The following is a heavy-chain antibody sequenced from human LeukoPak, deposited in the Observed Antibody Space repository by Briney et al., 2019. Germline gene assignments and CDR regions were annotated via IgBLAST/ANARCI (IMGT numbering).Heavy chain of an antibody. J-gene: IGHJ5*02. V-gene: IGHV6-1*01. Sequence: SQTLSLTCAISGDSVSSNSAAWNWIRQSPSRGLECLGRTYYRSKWYNDYAVSVKSRITINPDTSKNQFSLQLNSVTPEDTAVYYCAREGYYDSSGYYRNWFDPWGQGTLVTVSS. CDR2: TYYRSKWYN. D-gene: IGHD3-22*01. CDR1: GDSVSSNSAA. CDR3: AREGYYDSSGYYRNWFDP.